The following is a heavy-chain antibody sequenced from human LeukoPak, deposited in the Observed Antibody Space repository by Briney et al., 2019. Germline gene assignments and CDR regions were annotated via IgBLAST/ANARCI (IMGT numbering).Heavy chain of an antibody. CDR3: ARGGRITIFGVVIIRRWFDP. CDR2: IKQDGSEK. D-gene: IGHD3-3*01. J-gene: IGHJ5*02. V-gene: IGHV3-7*01. CDR1: GFTFSSYW. Sequence: PGGSLRLSCAASGFTFSSYWMSWVRQAPGKGLEWVANIKQDGSEKYYVDSVKGRFTISRDNAKNSLYLQVNSLRAEDTAVYYCARGGRITIFGVVIIRRWFDPWGQGTLVTVSS.